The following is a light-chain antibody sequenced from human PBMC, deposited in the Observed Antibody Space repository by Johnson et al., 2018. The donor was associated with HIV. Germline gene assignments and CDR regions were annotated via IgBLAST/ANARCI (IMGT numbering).Light chain of an antibody. CDR1: SSNIGNNY. CDR3: GTWDSGLSGGLYL. V-gene: IGLV1-51*01. J-gene: IGLJ1*01. CDR2: DNN. Sequence: QSVLTQPPSVSAAPGQKVTISCSGSSSNIGNNYLSWYQQLPHTAPRLLISDNNKRPSGIPDRFSGSKSGTSATLGITGLQTGDEADYYCGTWDSGLSGGLYLFGPGTKVTVL.